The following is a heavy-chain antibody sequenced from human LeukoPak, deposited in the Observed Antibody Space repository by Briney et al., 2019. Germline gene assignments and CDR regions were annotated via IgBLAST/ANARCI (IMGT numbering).Heavy chain of an antibody. D-gene: IGHD4-23*01. Sequence: SETLSLTCTVSGGSISSYYGSWIRQPPGKGLEWMGYIYYSGSTNYNPSLKSRVTISADTSKNQFSLKLSSVTAADTAVYYCAREGGNGYYGMDVWGQGTTVTVSS. CDR2: IYYSGST. V-gene: IGHV4-59*01. J-gene: IGHJ6*02. CDR3: AREGGNGYYGMDV. CDR1: GGSISSYY.